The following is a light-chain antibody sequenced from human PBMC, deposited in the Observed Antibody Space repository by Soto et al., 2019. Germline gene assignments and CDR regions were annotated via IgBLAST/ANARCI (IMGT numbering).Light chain of an antibody. CDR3: AAWDDSLKGVV. Sequence: QSVLTQPPSASGTPGQRVTISCSGSGSNIGSSTVNWYQQFPRTAPKLLMFNDNQRPSGVPDRFSGSKSGTAASLAISGLQAEDEADYYCAAWDDSLKGVVFGGGTKVTVL. CDR2: NDN. J-gene: IGLJ2*01. CDR1: GSNIGSST. V-gene: IGLV1-44*01.